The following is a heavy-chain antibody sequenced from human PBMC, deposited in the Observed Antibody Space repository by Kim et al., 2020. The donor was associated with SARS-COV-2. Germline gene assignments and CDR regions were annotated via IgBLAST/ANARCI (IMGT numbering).Heavy chain of an antibody. V-gene: IGHV3-43*01. Sequence: SVKGRFTSSRDNSKNSRYLQMNSLRTEDTDLYYCAKEFQLRSSSNWGYDYWGQGTLVTVSS. D-gene: IGHD7-27*01. J-gene: IGHJ4*02. CDR3: AKEFQLRSSSNWGYDY.